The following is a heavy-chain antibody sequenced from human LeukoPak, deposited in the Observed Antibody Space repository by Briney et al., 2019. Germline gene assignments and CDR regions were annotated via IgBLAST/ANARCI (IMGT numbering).Heavy chain of an antibody. CDR1: RFTFSSYD. J-gene: IGHJ6*03. D-gene: IGHD6-13*01. V-gene: IGHV3-7*01. CDR2: IKQDGSEK. Sequence: GGSLRLSCAASRFTFSSYDMHWVRQATGKGLEWVANIKQDGSEKYYVDSVKGRFTISRDNAKNSLYLQMNSLRAEDTAVYYCARDYSSSWYDYYYYYMDVWGKGTTVTVSS. CDR3: ARDYSSSWYDYYYYYMDV.